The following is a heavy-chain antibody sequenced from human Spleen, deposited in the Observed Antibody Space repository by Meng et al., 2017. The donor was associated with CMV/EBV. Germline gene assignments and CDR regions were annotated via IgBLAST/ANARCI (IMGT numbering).Heavy chain of an antibody. Sequence: GESLKISCAASGFTFSSYSINWVRQAPGKGLEWVSSISSSSSYIYYADSVKGRFTISRDNAKNSLYLQMNSLRAEDTAVYYCARGASSQWIQLWSLYYYYGMDVWGQGTTVTVSS. D-gene: IGHD5-18*01. CDR1: GFTFSSYS. J-gene: IGHJ6*02. CDR3: ARGASSQWIQLWSLYYYYGMDV. CDR2: ISSSSSYI. V-gene: IGHV3-21*01.